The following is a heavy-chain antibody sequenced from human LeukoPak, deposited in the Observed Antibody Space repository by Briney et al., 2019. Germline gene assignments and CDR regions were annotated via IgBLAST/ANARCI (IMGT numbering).Heavy chain of an antibody. D-gene: IGHD3-22*01. V-gene: IGHV3-9*01. CDR3: AKDIDYDSSGYPLTFDY. CDR1: GFTFDDYA. J-gene: IGHJ4*02. Sequence: GGSLRLSCAASGFTFDDYAMHWVRQAPGKGLEWVSGISWNSGSIGYADSVKGRFTISRDNAKNSLYLQMNSLRAEDTALYYCAKDIDYDSSGYPLTFDYWGQGTLVTVSS. CDR2: ISWNSGSI.